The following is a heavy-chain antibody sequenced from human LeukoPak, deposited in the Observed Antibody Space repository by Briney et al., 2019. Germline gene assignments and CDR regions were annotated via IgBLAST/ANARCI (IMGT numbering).Heavy chain of an antibody. CDR1: GDSVSSYSAA. D-gene: IGHD6-19*01. CDR2: TYYRSKWYN. CDR3: ARDLIAVAGTSNYYYYYYMDV. J-gene: IGHJ6*03. V-gene: IGHV6-1*01. Sequence: SQTLSLTCAISGDSVSSYSAAWNWIRQSPSRGLEWLGRTYYRSKWYNEYAVSVKSRITINPDTSKNQFSLQLNSVTPEDTAVYYCARDLIAVAGTSNYYYYYYMDVWGKGTTVTVSS.